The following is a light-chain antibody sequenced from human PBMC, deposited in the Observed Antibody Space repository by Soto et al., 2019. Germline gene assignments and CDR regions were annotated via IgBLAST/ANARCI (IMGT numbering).Light chain of an antibody. CDR1: QSVSSS. CDR3: QQYNNWVT. V-gene: IGKV3-15*01. Sequence: EIVMTQSPATLSVSPGERVTLSCRASQSVSSSLAWYQQKPGQAPRVLIYAASSSATGVQARFSGRGSGAEFTLTISSLQSEDFAVYFCQQYNNWVTFGGGTQVEIK. CDR2: AAS. J-gene: IGKJ4*01.